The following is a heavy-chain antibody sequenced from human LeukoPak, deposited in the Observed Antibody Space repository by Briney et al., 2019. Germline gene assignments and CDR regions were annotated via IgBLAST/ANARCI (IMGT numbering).Heavy chain of an antibody. D-gene: IGHD3-10*01. V-gene: IGHV3-48*03. CDR1: GFTFSSYE. CDR2: ISSSGSTI. CDR3: AKSRSYTVRDAFEI. Sequence: GGSLRLSCAAPGFTFSSYEMNWVRQAPGKGLEWVSYISSSGSTIYYADSVKGRFTISRDNAKNSLYLQMNSLRAEDTAVYYCAKSRSYTVRDAFEIWGQGTKVTVSS. J-gene: IGHJ3*02.